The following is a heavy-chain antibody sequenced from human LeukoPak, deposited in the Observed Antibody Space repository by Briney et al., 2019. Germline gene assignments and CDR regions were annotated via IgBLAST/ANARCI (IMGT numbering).Heavy chain of an antibody. Sequence: SETLSLTCTVSGGSISSYYWSWIRQPPGKGLEWIGYIYYSGSTNYNPSLKSRVTISVDTSKNQSSLKLSSVTAADTAVYYCARAGVQQLPYFDYWGQGTLVTVSS. D-gene: IGHD6-13*01. J-gene: IGHJ4*02. CDR3: ARAGVQQLPYFDY. CDR2: IYYSGST. CDR1: GGSISSYY. V-gene: IGHV4-59*01.